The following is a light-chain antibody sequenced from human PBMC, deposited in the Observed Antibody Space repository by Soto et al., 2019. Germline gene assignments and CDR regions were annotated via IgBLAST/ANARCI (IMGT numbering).Light chain of an antibody. J-gene: IGKJ4*01. Sequence: EIVLTQSPATLSLSPGERATLSCRASQSVNNFVAWFQQKPGQAPRLLIYDVSNRATGIPARFSGSGSGADFTLTISSLEPEDFAIYFCQQRTTFGGGTRVEIK. CDR2: DVS. CDR3: QQRTT. CDR1: QSVNNF. V-gene: IGKV3-11*01.